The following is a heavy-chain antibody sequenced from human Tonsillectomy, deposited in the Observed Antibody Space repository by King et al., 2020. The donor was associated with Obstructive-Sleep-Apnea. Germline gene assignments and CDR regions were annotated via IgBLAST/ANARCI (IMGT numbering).Heavy chain of an antibody. CDR1: GGTFSSYA. CDR2: IIPILGIA. V-gene: IGHV1-69*10. CDR3: ARELDSSGYSYNLDWFDP. D-gene: IGHD3-22*01. Sequence: VQLVESGAEVKKPGSSVKVSCKASGGTFSSYAISWVRQAPGQGLEWMGGIIPILGIANYAQKFQGRVTITADKSTSTAYMELSSLRSEDTAVYYCARELDSSGYSYNLDWFDPWGQGTLVTVSS. J-gene: IGHJ5*02.